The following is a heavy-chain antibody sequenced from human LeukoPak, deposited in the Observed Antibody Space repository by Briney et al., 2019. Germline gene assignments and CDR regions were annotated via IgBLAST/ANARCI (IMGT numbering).Heavy chain of an antibody. CDR2: IGSSSTYI. Sequence: PGGSPRLSCAASGFTFSNYSMNWVRQAPGKGLEWVSSIGSSSTYIKYADSVKGRFTISRDNAKNSLYLQMNSLRAEGTAVYHCTKGCYYGSGTYCSDYWGQGTLVTVSS. CDR1: GFTFSNYS. V-gene: IGHV3-21*01. CDR3: TKGCYYGSGTYCSDY. J-gene: IGHJ4*02. D-gene: IGHD3-10*01.